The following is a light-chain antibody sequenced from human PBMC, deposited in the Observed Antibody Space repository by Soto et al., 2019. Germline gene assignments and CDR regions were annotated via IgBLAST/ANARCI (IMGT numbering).Light chain of an antibody. CDR1: FSDVGSYNL. J-gene: IGLJ2*01. CDR3: CSYAGSSTVV. CDR2: EDT. V-gene: IGLV2-23*01. Sequence: QSALTQPASVSGSPGQSITISCTGTFSDVGSYNLVSWYQQHPGKAPKLMIYEDTKRPSGVSNRFSGSKSGYTASLTISGLQAEDEADYYCCSYAGSSTVVFGGGTKVTAL.